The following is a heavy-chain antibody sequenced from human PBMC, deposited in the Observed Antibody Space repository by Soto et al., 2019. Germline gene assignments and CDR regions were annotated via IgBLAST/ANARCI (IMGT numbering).Heavy chain of an antibody. CDR1: GFTFSSYA. Sequence: QVQLVESGGGVVQPGRSLRLSCAASGFTFSSYAMHWVRQAPGKGLEWVAVISYDGSNKYYADSVKGRFTISRDNSKNTLYLQMNSLRAEDTAVYYCAREVGGGALPYCDYWGQGTLVTVSS. V-gene: IGHV3-30-3*01. D-gene: IGHD3-16*01. CDR3: AREVGGGALPYCDY. CDR2: ISYDGSNK. J-gene: IGHJ4*02.